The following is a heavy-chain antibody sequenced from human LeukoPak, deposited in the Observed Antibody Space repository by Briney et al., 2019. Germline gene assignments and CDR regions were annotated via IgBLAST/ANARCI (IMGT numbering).Heavy chain of an antibody. CDR2: IYSCGST. Sequence: PGGSLRLSCAASGFTVSSNYMSWVRQAPGKGLEWVSVIYSCGSTYYADSVKGRFTISRDNSKNTLYLQMNSLRAEDTAVYYCAKGQGTYDSSGYFEYYFDYWGQGTLVTVSS. V-gene: IGHV3-53*01. D-gene: IGHD3-22*01. CDR3: AKGQGTYDSSGYFEYYFDY. CDR1: GFTVSSNY. J-gene: IGHJ4*02.